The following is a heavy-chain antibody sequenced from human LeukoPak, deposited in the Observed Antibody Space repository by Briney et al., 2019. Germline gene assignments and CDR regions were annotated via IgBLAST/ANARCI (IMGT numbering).Heavy chain of an antibody. D-gene: IGHD3-3*01. CDR1: GGSISSGGYY. V-gene: IGHV4-31*03. J-gene: IGHJ5*02. CDR2: IYYSGST. Sequence: SETLSLTCTVSGGSISSGGYYWSWIRQHPGKGLEWIVYIYYSGSTYYNPSLKSRVTISVDTSKNQFSLKLSSVTAADTAVYYCARVTPITIFGVVSSGRWFDPWGQGTLVTVSS. CDR3: ARVTPITIFGVVSSGRWFDP.